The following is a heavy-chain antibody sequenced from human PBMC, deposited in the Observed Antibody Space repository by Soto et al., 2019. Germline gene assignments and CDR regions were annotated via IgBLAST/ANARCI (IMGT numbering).Heavy chain of an antibody. CDR1: GFTFSSYA. V-gene: IGHV3-23*01. CDR2: ISGSGGST. D-gene: IGHD6-13*01. Sequence: EVQLLEAGGGLVQPGGSLRLSCAASGFTFSSYAMSWVRQAPGKGLEWVSAISGSGGSTYYADSVKGRFTISRDNSKNTLYLQMNSLRAEDTAVYYCAKVDEQQGEYFQHWGQGTLVTVSS. CDR3: AKVDEQQGEYFQH. J-gene: IGHJ1*01.